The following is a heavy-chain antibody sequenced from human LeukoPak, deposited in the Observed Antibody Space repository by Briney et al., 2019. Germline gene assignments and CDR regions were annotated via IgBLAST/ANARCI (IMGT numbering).Heavy chain of an antibody. CDR1: GFTFRSYS. CDR3: ARSVGWGNPLFDF. CDR2: ISSSSSYI. Sequence: GGSLRLSCAASGFTFRSYSMNWVRQAPGKGLEWVSSISSSSSYIYYSDSVKGRFTISRDNAQNSLSLQMNSLRAGDTAIYYCARSVGWGNPLFDFWGQGTLVTVSS. J-gene: IGHJ5*01. V-gene: IGHV3-21*01. D-gene: IGHD2-8*02.